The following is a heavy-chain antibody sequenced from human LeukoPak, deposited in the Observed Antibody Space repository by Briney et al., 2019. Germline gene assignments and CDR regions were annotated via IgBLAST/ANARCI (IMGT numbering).Heavy chain of an antibody. V-gene: IGHV5-51*01. CDR2: IYPGESDT. J-gene: IGHJ4*02. Sequence: KAGESLKISCQGSGYSFISYWIGWVRQMPGKGLEWVGIIYPGESDTRYSPSFQGQVTISPDNSISTAYLQWSSLKASDTAMYYCARQGQLVDYFDYWGQGTLVTVSS. CDR1: GYSFISYW. D-gene: IGHD6-6*01. CDR3: ARQGQLVDYFDY.